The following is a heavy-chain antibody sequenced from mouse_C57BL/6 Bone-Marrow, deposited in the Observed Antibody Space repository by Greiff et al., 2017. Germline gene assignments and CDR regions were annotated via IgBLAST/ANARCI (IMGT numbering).Heavy chain of an antibody. Sequence: EVQGVESGGGLVKPGGSLKLSCAASGFTFSDYGMHWVRQAPEQGLEWVAYISSGSSTIYYADTVKGRFTISRDNAKNTLFLQMTSLRSEDTAMYYCARLFAYWGQGTRVTVSA. CDR3: ARLFAY. J-gene: IGHJ3*01. CDR1: GFTFSDYG. CDR2: ISSGSSTI. V-gene: IGHV5-17*01.